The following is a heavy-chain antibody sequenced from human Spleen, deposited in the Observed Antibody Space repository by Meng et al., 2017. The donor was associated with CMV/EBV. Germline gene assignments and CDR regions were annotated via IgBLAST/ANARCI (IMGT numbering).Heavy chain of an antibody. V-gene: IGHV3-30*04. Sequence: SGFTFSSYAMHWVRQAPGKGLEWVTVISRDGSNKNYADSVKGRFTISRDNSKNTLYLQMNSLRAEDTAVYYCARAAEYQLVYWFDPWGQGTLVTVSS. D-gene: IGHD2-2*01. CDR3: ARAAEYQLVYWFDP. J-gene: IGHJ5*02. CDR2: ISRDGSNK. CDR1: GFTFSSYA.